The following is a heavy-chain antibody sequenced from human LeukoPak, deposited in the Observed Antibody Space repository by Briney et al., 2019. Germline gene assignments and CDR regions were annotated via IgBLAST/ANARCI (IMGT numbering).Heavy chain of an antibody. J-gene: IGHJ5*01. V-gene: IGHV3-74*01. CDR2: IRGDRNDM. CDR1: GFTFSDYW. D-gene: IGHD3-10*01. CDR3: TRDRVLGSGSSDS. Sequence: PGGSLRLSCAASGFTFSDYWMHWVRQAPGKGLVWVSRIRGDRNDMNYADSVKGRFTISRDNAKNMVYLQISSLRADDTAVYYCTRDRVLGSGSSDSWGQGTLVTVST.